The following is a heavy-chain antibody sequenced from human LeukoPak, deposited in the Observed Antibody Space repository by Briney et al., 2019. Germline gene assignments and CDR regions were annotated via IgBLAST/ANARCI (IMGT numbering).Heavy chain of an antibody. CDR1: GGSISCHY. D-gene: IGHD3-3*01. CDR2: IYYSGST. J-gene: IGHJ5*02. CDR3: ATYDFWSNWFDP. V-gene: IGHV4-59*11. Sequence: SETLSLTCTVSGGSISCHYWSWIRQPPGKGLEWIGYIYYSGSTNYNPSLKSRVTISVDTSKNQFSLKLSSVTAADTAVYYCATYDFWSNWFDPWGQGTLVTVSS.